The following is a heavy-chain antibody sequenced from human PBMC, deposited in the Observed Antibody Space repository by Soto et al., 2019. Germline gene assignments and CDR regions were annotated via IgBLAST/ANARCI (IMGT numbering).Heavy chain of an antibody. D-gene: IGHD4-17*01. CDR2: IYPSDSDT. CDR1: GYTFTIYW. Sequence: RGESLKISCQVSGYTFTIYWIGWVRQMPGKDLEWMGIIYPSDSDTRYSPSFQGQVTISADQSINAAYLQWDSLKASDTAIYYCARPANTVADHFDLWGQGTPVTVSS. V-gene: IGHV5-51*01. CDR3: ARPANTVADHFDL. J-gene: IGHJ4*02.